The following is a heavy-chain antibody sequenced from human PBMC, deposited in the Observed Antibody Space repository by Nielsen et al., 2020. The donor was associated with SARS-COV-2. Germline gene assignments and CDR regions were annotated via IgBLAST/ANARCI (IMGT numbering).Heavy chain of an antibody. CDR3: ARVYYDSSGHLNYFDY. Sequence: GESLKISCAASGFTFDDYGMSWVRQAPGKGLEWVSGINWNGGSTGYADSVKGRFTISRDNAKNSLYLQMNSLRAEDTALYHCARVYYDSSGHLNYFDYWGQGTLVTVSS. J-gene: IGHJ4*02. D-gene: IGHD3-22*01. CDR2: INWNGGST. CDR1: GFTFDDYG. V-gene: IGHV3-20*01.